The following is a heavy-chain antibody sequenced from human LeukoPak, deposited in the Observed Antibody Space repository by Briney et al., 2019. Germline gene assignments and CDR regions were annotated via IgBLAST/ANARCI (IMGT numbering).Heavy chain of an antibody. D-gene: IGHD3-10*01. J-gene: IGHJ4*02. CDR1: GFTFNIYA. V-gene: IGHV3-23*01. Sequence: GGSLRLSCAASGFTFNIYAMSWVRQAPGKGLEWVSSISGSGGSTYYADPVKGRFTISRDNSKNTLYLQMNSLRAEDTAVYYCAKGYYYGSGSSRYYFDYWGQGTLVTVSS. CDR2: ISGSGGST. CDR3: AKGYYYGSGSSRYYFDY.